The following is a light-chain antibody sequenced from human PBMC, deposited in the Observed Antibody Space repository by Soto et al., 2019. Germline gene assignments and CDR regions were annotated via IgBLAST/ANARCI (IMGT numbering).Light chain of an antibody. CDR2: GVS. J-gene: IGKJ1*01. V-gene: IGKV3-20*01. CDR1: QSVSSTF. Sequence: EIVLPQSPGTLSLSPGERATLSCRASQSVSSTFLAWYQQKPGQAPRLLIFGVSNRATGIPDRFSGSGSGTDFTLTISRLEPEDFAVYYCGQFVSAPPRTFGQGTKVDIK. CDR3: GQFVSAPPRT.